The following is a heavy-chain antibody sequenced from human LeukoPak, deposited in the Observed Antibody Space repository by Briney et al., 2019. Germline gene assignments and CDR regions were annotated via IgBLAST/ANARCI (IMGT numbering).Heavy chain of an antibody. D-gene: IGHD2-15*01. CDR3: AKPNIVVVVAAFDY. CDR2: ISGSGGST. CDR1: GFTFSSYA. V-gene: IGHV3-23*01. J-gene: IGHJ4*02. Sequence: PGGSLRLSCAASGFTFSSYAMSWVRQAPGKGLEWVSAISGSGGSTHYADSVKGRFTISRDNSKNTLYLQMNSLRAEDTAVYYCAKPNIVVVVAAFDYWGQGTLVTVSS.